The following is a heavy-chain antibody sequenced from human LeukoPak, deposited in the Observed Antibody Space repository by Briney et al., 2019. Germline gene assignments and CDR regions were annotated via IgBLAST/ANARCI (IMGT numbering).Heavy chain of an antibody. V-gene: IGHV1-2*02. D-gene: IGHD3-16*02. CDR1: GYTFTGYY. J-gene: IGHJ4*02. Sequence: ASVKVSCKASGYTFTGYYMHWVRQAPGQGLEWMGWINPNSGGTNYAQKFQGRVTMTRDTSISTAYMELSRLRSDDTAVYYCAREEYDYVWGSYRYIDYWGQGTLVTVSS. CDR2: INPNSGGT. CDR3: AREEYDYVWGSYRYIDY.